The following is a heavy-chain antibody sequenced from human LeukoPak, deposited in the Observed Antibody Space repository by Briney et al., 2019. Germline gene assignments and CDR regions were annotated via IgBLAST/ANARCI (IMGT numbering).Heavy chain of an antibody. D-gene: IGHD1-26*01. CDR2: IYSGGST. CDR1: GFTVSSNY. J-gene: IGHJ4*02. CDR3: ARENIVGATGGFDY. V-gene: IGHV3-53*01. Sequence: GGSLRLSCAASGFTVSSNYMSWVRQAPGKGLEWVSVIYSGGSTYYADSVKGRFTISRDNSKNTLYLQMNSLRAEDTAVYYCARENIVGATGGFDYWGQGTLVTVSS.